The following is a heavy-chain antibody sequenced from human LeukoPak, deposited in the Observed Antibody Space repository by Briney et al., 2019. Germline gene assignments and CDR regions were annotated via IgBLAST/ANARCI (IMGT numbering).Heavy chain of an antibody. Sequence: GGSLRLSCSASGFSFSTHTMNWIRQAPGKGLEWVSGIYANGETFYSDSVKGRFTISRDNSKNALFLHMNGLRAEDTAVYYCVKDRVPDARWEVDYWGLGTPVTVSS. V-gene: IGHV3-23*01. CDR3: VKDRVPDARWEVDY. J-gene: IGHJ4*02. D-gene: IGHD1-26*01. CDR2: IYANGET. CDR1: GFSFSTHT.